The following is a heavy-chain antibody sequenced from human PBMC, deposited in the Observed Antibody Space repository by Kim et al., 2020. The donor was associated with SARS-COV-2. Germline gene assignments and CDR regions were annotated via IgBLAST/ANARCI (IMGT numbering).Heavy chain of an antibody. Sequence: LSLTCAASGFTFRTFPMSFVRQAPGKGLEWVSAISGNGDITYYADAVKGRFTISRDNSKNTLFLQMNSLRTEDTAMYYCVQDRGGNYEWGFFDLWGRGPLLTVSS. CDR3: VQDRGGNYEWGFFDL. V-gene: IGHV3-23*01. CDR1: GFTFRTFP. CDR2: ISGNGDIT. D-gene: IGHD3-22*01. J-gene: IGHJ2*01.